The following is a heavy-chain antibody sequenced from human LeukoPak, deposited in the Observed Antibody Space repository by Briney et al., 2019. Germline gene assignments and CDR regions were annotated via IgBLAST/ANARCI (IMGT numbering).Heavy chain of an antibody. J-gene: IGHJ4*02. D-gene: IGHD3-22*01. CDR3: ARVSSDDVDYYDSSGYYGKLDY. V-gene: IGHV3-30*01. CDR1: GFTFSSYA. CDR2: ISYDGSNK. Sequence: GRSLRLSCAASGFTFSSYAMHWVRQAPGKGLEWVAVISYDGSNKYYADSVKGRFTISRDNSKNTLYLQMNSLRAEDTAVYYCARVSSDDVDYYDSSGYYGKLDYWGQGTLVTVSS.